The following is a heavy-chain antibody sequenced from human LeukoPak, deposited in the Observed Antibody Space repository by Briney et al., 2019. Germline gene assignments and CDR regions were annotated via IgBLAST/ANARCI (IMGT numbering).Heavy chain of an antibody. Sequence: SETLSLTCTVSGGSISSYYWSWIRQPPGKGLEWIGYIYYSGSTNYNPSLKSRVAISVDTSKNQFSLKLSSVTAADTAVYYCARVQESQIDYYFDYWGQGTLVTVSS. CDR1: GGSISSYY. CDR3: ARVQESQIDYYFDY. CDR2: IYYSGST. V-gene: IGHV4-59*01. D-gene: IGHD3-9*01. J-gene: IGHJ4*02.